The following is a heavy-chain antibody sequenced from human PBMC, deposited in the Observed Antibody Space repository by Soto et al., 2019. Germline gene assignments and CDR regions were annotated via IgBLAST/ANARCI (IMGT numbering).Heavy chain of an antibody. CDR1: GYTFTSYY. CDR3: AIDQSSYSSGSKHWFDP. J-gene: IGHJ5*02. Sequence: ASVKVSCKASGYTFTSYYMHWVRQAPGQGLEWMGIFNPCGGSTSYAQKYQGRVTMTRDTSTSTVYMELSSLRSEDTSVYYCAIDQSSYSSGSKHWFDPWGQGTLVTVSS. CDR2: FNPCGGST. D-gene: IGHD6-19*01. V-gene: IGHV1-46*01.